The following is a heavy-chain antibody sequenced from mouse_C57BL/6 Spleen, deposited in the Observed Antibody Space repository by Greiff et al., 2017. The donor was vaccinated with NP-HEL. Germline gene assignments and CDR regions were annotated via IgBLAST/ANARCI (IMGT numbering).Heavy chain of an antibody. CDR3: ARRISAPRYFDV. V-gene: IGHV1-80*01. D-gene: IGHD2-4*01. Sequence: QVQLQQSGAELVQPGASVKISCKASGYAFSSYWMNWVKQRPGKGLEWIGQIYPGAGDTNYNGKFKGKATLTADKSSSTAYMQLSSLTSEDSAVYFCARRISAPRYFDVWGTGTTVTVSS. CDR2: IYPGAGDT. CDR1: GYAFSSYW. J-gene: IGHJ1*03.